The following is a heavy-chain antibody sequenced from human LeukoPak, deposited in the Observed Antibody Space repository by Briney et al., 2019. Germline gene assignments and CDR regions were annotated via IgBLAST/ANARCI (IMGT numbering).Heavy chain of an antibody. CDR1: GDSISSGSYY. V-gene: IGHV4-61*02. CDR3: ARDLYNWLDP. CDR2: IYTSGST. J-gene: IGHJ5*02. Sequence: SETLSLTCTVSGDSISSGSYYWSWIRQPAGKGLEWIGRIYTSGSTNYNPSLKSRVTISVDTSKSQFSLKLSSVTAADTAVYYCARDLYNWLDPWGQGTLITVSS.